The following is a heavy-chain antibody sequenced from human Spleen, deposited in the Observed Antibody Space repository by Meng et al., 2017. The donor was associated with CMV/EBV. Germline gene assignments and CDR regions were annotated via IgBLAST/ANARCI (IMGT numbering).Heavy chain of an antibody. CDR1: GGSVSSGDYY. Sequence: SETLSLTCTVSGGSVSSGDYYWSWIRQPPGNGLEWIGWIYYNGNSDSDPSLKSRLTISVDTSKNQFSLKLTSVTAADTAIYYCARLGYCGTSWCLEDYWGQGTLVTVSS. CDR3: ARLGYCGTSWCLEDY. CDR2: IYYNGNS. J-gene: IGHJ4*02. D-gene: IGHD2-2*01. V-gene: IGHV4-61*08.